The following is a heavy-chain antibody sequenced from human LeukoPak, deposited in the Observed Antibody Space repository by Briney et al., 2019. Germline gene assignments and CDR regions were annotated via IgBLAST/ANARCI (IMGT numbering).Heavy chain of an antibody. D-gene: IGHD2-15*01. J-gene: IGHJ1*01. Sequence: GGSLRLSCAASEFTVSTNYMNWVRQAPGKGLEWVSVVYYDGNTYYADSVKGRFTISRDSSKNTLYLQMRAEDTAVYYCASPGYCSGSSCYSGYFQHWGLGTLVTVSS. CDR1: EFTVSTNY. CDR3: ASPGYCSGSSCYSGYFQH. V-gene: IGHV3-53*01. CDR2: VYYDGNT.